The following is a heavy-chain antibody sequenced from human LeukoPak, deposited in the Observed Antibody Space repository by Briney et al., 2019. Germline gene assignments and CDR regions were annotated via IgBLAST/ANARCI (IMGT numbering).Heavy chain of an antibody. CDR1: GGTFSSYA. V-gene: IGHV1-69*13. J-gene: IGHJ6*02. Sequence: ASEKVSCKASGGTFSSYAISWVRQAPGQGLEWMGGIIPIFGTANYAQKFQGRVTITADESTSTAYMELSSLRSEDTAVYYCARVRSGSGYDLDYYYYGMDVWGQGTTVTVSS. D-gene: IGHD5-12*01. CDR2: IIPIFGTA. CDR3: ARVRSGSGYDLDYYYYGMDV.